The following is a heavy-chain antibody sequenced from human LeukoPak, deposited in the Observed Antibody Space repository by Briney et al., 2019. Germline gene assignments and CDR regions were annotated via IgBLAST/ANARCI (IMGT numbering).Heavy chain of an antibody. V-gene: IGHV3-30*04. Sequence: GGSLRLSCGASGFIFNTSAMHWVRQAPGKGLEWVAVISYHGKNKYYAESVRGRFTISRDNSKNTLYLQMNSLNTEDTAVYYCARDFDYWGQGTLVTVS. CDR3: ARDFDY. J-gene: IGHJ4*02. CDR2: ISYHGKNK. CDR1: GFIFNTSA.